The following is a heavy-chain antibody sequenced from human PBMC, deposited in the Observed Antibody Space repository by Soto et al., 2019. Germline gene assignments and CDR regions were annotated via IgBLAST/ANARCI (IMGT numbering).Heavy chain of an antibody. CDR2: LYYGRSA. D-gene: IGHD3-22*01. J-gene: IGHJ4*02. CDR3: ALRSMAVVPEY. CDR1: GGSISSYY. V-gene: IGHV4-59*01. Sequence: PSETLSLTCTVSGGSISSYYGSWIRQPPGKGLESIGYLYYGRSANYNPSLKSRVTLSVDASTNQCSLTLSSMTAADTAVYYCALRSMAVVPEYWGQGTLVTVSS.